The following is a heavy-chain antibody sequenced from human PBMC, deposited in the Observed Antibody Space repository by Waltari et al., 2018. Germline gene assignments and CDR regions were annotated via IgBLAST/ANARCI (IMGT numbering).Heavy chain of an antibody. V-gene: IGHV4-34*01. CDR3: ARGWPSSGRKIWYFDL. CDR1: GGSFSGYY. Sequence: QVQLQQWGAGLLKPSETLSLTCAVYGGSFSGYYWSWIRQPPGKGLEWIGEINHSGSTNYTPSLKSRVTISVDTSKNQFSLKLSSVTAADTAVYYCARGWPSSGRKIWYFDLWGRGTLVTVSS. D-gene: IGHD6-19*01. CDR2: INHSGST. J-gene: IGHJ2*01.